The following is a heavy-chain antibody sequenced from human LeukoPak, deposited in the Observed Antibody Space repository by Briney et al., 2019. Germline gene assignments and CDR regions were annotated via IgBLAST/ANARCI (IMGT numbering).Heavy chain of an antibody. V-gene: IGHV4-59*01. CDR1: GGSISGYY. J-gene: IGHJ4*02. Sequence: PSETLSLTCAVSGGSISGYYWSWIRQPPGKGLEWIGCIYYSGISNYNPSLKSRVTISVDTSNNQFSLRLSSVTAADTAMYYCAREKYGGSNDYWGQGTLVTVSS. CDR2: IYYSGIS. D-gene: IGHD1-26*01. CDR3: AREKYGGSNDY.